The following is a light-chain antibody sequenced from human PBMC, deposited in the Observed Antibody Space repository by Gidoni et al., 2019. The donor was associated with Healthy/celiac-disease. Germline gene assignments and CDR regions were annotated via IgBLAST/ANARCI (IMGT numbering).Light chain of an antibody. CDR2: AAS. J-gene: IGKJ3*01. CDR3: QQRSNWPT. V-gene: IGKV3-11*01. CDR1: QSVSSY. Sequence: PGERATLSCRASQSVSSYLAWYQQKPGQAPRLLIYAASNMATGIPARFSGSGSGTDFTLTISSLEPEDFAVYFCQQRSNWPTFGPGTKVDIK.